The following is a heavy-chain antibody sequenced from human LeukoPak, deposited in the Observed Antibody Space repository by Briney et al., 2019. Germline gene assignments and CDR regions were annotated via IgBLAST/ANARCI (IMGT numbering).Heavy chain of an antibody. Sequence: GRSLRLSCAASGFLFDVYAMHWVRQAPGKGLEWVSGISWNSGSIGYADSVKGRFTISRDNAKNSLYLQMNSLRAEDTALYYCAKGSPLYYYGSGPNFDYWGQGTLVTVSS. CDR2: ISWNSGSI. CDR1: GFLFDVYA. V-gene: IGHV3-9*01. CDR3: AKGSPLYYYGSGPNFDY. D-gene: IGHD3-10*01. J-gene: IGHJ4*02.